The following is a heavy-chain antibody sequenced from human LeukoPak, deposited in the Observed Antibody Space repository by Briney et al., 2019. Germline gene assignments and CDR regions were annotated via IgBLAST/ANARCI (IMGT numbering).Heavy chain of an antibody. Sequence: SETLSLTCTVSGGSISSYYWSWIRQPPGEGLEWIGYIYYSGSTNYNPSLKSRVTISVDTSKNQFSLKLSSVTAADTAVYYCARRQNDAFDIWGQGTMVTVSS. CDR3: ARRQNDAFDI. J-gene: IGHJ3*02. CDR2: IYYSGST. V-gene: IGHV4-59*08. CDR1: GGSISSYY.